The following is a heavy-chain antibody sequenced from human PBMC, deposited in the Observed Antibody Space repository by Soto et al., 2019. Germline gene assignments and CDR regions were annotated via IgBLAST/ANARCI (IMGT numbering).Heavy chain of an antibody. CDR3: ARHYYDTLGY. V-gene: IGHV4-39*01. D-gene: IGHD3-22*01. Sequence: SETLSLTCAVSGGSISSSSYYWGWIRQPPGKGLEWIGSIYYSGSTYYNPSLKSRVTISVDTSKNQFSLKLSSVTAADTAVYYCARHYYDTLGYWGQGTLVTVSS. CDR2: IYYSGST. CDR1: GGSISSSSYY. J-gene: IGHJ4*02.